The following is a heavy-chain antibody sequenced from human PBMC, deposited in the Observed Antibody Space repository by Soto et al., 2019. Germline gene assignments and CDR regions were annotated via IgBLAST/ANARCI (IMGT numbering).Heavy chain of an antibody. CDR2: ISSSSSTI. V-gene: IGHV3-48*02. CDR3: ARLVVTNYYDSSGYSDY. CDR1: GFTFSSYS. J-gene: IGHJ4*02. D-gene: IGHD3-22*01. Sequence: GGSLRLSCAASGFTFSSYSMNWVRQAPGKGLEWVSYISSSSSTIYYADSVKGRFTISRDNAKNSLYLQMNSLRDEDTAVYYCARLVVTNYYDSSGYSDYWGQGTLVTVSS.